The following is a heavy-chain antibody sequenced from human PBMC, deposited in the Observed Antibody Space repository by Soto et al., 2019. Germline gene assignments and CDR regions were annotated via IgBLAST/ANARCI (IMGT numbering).Heavy chain of an antibody. V-gene: IGHV3-33*01. D-gene: IGHD2-15*01. CDR1: GFTFSSYG. CDR2: IWYYVSNK. CDR3: ARDRGYCSGGSCYYFDY. J-gene: IGHJ4*02. Sequence: GGSLRLSCAASGFTFSSYGMHWVRQAPGKGLEWVAVIWYYVSNKYYADSVKGRFTISRDNSKNMLYLQMNSLRAEDTAVYYCARDRGYCSGGSCYYFDYWGQGTLVTVSS.